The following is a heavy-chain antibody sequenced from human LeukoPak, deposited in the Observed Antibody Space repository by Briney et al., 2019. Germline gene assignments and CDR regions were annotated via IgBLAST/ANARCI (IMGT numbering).Heavy chain of an antibody. CDR3: AKKGVSVVTGYNWFDP. CDR2: ISGSGGST. D-gene: IGHD2-21*02. J-gene: IGHJ5*02. Sequence: QPGGSLRLSCAASGFTFSTYAMTWVRQAPGKGLEWVSAISGSGGSTYYADSVKGRFTISRDNSKNTLYLQMNSLRAEDTAVYYCAKKGVSVVTGYNWFDPWGQGTLVTVSS. V-gene: IGHV3-23*01. CDR1: GFTFSTYA.